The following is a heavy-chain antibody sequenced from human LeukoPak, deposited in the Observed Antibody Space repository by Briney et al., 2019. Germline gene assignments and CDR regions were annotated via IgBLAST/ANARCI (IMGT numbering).Heavy chain of an antibody. CDR3: ARGGDGYKYETMDD. V-gene: IGHV3-11*05. CDR1: GFTFSDYY. CDR2: ISSSSSYT. J-gene: IGHJ4*02. D-gene: IGHD5-24*01. Sequence: TPGGSLRLSCAASGFTFSDYYMSCIRQAPGKGLEWVSYISSSSSYTNYADSVKGRFTISRDNAKNSLYLQMNRLRAEDTAVYYCARGGDGYKYETMDDWGQGTLVTVSS.